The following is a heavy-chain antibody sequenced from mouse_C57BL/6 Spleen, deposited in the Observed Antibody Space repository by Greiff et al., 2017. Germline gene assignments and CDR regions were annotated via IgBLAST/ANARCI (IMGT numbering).Heavy chain of an antibody. D-gene: IGHD3-3*01. CDR2: ISSGSSTI. J-gene: IGHJ2*01. CDR3: ASARTWYLDY. V-gene: IGHV5-17*01. Sequence: EVKLVESGGGLVKPGGSLKLSCAASGFTFSDYGMHWVRQAPEKGLEWVAYISSGSSTIYYADTVKGRFTISRDNAKNTLFLQMTSLRSEDTAMYYCASARTWYLDYWGQGTTLTVSS. CDR1: GFTFSDYG.